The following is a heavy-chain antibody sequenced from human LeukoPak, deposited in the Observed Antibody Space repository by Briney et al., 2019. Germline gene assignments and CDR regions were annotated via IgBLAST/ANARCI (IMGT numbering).Heavy chain of an antibody. D-gene: IGHD3-10*01. V-gene: IGHV1-46*01. CDR1: GYTFTSYY. CDR2: INPSGGST. CDR3: ARDTRMGSGSYFRHSGFDY. Sequence: ASVKVSCKASGYTFTSYYMHWVRQAPGQGLEWMGIINPSGGSTSYAQKFQGRVTMTRDTSTSTVYMELSSLRSEDTAVYYCARDTRMGSGSYFRHSGFDYWGQGTLVTVSS. J-gene: IGHJ4*02.